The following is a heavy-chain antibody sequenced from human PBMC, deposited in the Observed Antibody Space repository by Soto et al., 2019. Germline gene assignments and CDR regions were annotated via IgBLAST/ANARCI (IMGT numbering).Heavy chain of an antibody. Sequence: QLQLQESGSGLVKPSQTLSLTCAVSGGSISSDNCSWSWIRQPPGKGLEWIGYIYHSGSTDYNPSLKRRASISVDKSRNQFSLKLSSVSAADTAVYFCARVPVTIGYGMDVRGQGTTVTVSS. CDR1: GGSISSDNCS. D-gene: IGHD4-17*01. CDR2: IYHSGST. V-gene: IGHV4-30-2*01. CDR3: ARVPVTIGYGMDV. J-gene: IGHJ6*02.